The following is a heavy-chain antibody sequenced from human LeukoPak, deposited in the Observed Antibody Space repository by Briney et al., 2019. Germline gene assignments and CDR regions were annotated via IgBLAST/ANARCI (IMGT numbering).Heavy chain of an antibody. V-gene: IGHV3-33*01. CDR3: AREFGVVVVAATNYYYYGMDV. D-gene: IGHD2-15*01. CDR1: GFTFSSYG. J-gene: IGHJ6*02. Sequence: GGSLRLSCAASGFTFSSYGMHWVRQAPGKGLEWVAVIWYDGGNKYYADSVKGRFTISRDNSKNTLYLQMNSLRAEDTAVYYCAREFGVVVVAATNYYYYGMDVWGQGTTVTVSS. CDR2: IWYDGGNK.